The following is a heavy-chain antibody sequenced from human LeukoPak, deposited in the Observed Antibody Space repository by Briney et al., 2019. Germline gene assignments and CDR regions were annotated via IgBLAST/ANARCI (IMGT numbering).Heavy chain of an antibody. D-gene: IGHD3-10*01. J-gene: IGHJ4*02. CDR3: ARAGRGDYYGSGSYWAALGY. V-gene: IGHV4-59*01. CDR1: GGSISSYY. Sequence: PSETLSLTCTVSGGSISSYYWSWIRQPPGKGLEWIGYIYYSGSTNYNPSLKSRVTISVDTSKNQFSLKLSSVTAADTAVYYCARAGRGDYYGSGSYWAALGYWGQGTLVTVSS. CDR2: IYYSGST.